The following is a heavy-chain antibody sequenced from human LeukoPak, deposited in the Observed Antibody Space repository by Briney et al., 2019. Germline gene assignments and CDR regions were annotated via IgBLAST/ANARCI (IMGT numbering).Heavy chain of an antibody. V-gene: IGHV3-7*01. CDR1: GFTFNRHW. CDR3: ARERPIDY. CDR2: INQDGSAK. J-gene: IGHJ4*02. Sequence: PGGSLRLSCAASGFTFNRHWMSWVRQAPGKGLDWVASINQDGSAKNYVDSVRGRFTISRDNAKNSLFLQMNSLKAEDTAIYYCARERPIDYWGQGTLVTVSS.